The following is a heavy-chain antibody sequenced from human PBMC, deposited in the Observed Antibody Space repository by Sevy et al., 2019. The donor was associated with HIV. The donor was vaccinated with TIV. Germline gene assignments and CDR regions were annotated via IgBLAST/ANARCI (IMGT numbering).Heavy chain of an antibody. J-gene: IGHJ6*02. CDR2: MSPNTGAT. CDR1: GYTFTTYD. CDR3: ARGGNGDFWSYEYYYYGMDV. D-gene: IGHD3-3*01. Sequence: ASVKVSCAAFGYTFTTYDINWVRQAPGQGLEWMGWMSPNTGATGFEQKFQGRVTLTRNKSITTAYMELSSLTYEDTAIYYCARGGNGDFWSYEYYYYGMDVWGQGTTVTVSS. V-gene: IGHV1-8*01.